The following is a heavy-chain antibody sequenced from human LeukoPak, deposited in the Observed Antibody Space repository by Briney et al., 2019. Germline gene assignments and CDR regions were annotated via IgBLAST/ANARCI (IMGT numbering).Heavy chain of an antibody. Sequence: SETLSLTCTVSGGSISSYYRSWIRQPPGKGLEWIGYIYYSGSTNYNPSLKSRVTISVDTSKNQFSLKLSSVTAADTAVYYCARALGSYYYYAMDVWGQGTTVTVSS. D-gene: IGHD7-27*01. V-gene: IGHV4-59*01. J-gene: IGHJ6*02. CDR1: GGSISSYY. CDR2: IYYSGST. CDR3: ARALGSYYYYAMDV.